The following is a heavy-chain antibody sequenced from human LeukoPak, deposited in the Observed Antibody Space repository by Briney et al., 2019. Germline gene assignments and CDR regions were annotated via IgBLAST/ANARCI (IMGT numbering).Heavy chain of an antibody. V-gene: IGHV1-2*02. CDR3: ARDPETAVPAAIVWYYFDY. CDR1: GYTFTGYY. CDR2: INPNSGGT. Sequence: ASVKVSCKASGYTFTGYYMHLVRQAPGQGLEWMGWINPNSGGTSYAQKFQGRVTMTRDTSISTAYMELSRLRSDDTAVYYCARDPETAVPAAIVWYYFDYWGQGTLVTVSS. J-gene: IGHJ4*02. D-gene: IGHD2-2*02.